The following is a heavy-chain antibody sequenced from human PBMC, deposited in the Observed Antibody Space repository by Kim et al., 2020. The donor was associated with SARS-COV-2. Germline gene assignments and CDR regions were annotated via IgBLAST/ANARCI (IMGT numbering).Heavy chain of an antibody. D-gene: IGHD3-22*01. CDR3: TTAEYYDSSGYGGDY. J-gene: IGHJ4*02. Sequence: GTGRFTISRDDSKNTLYLQMNSLKTEDTAVYYCTTAEYYDSSGYGGDYWGQGTLVTVSS. V-gene: IGHV3-15*01.